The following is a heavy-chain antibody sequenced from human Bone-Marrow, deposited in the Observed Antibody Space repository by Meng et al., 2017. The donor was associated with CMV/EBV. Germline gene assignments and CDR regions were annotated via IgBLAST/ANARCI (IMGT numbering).Heavy chain of an antibody. CDR2: IDSSGSVI. Sequence: GGSLRLSCAASGFTFSSYEMHWVRQAPGKGLEWLSHIDSSGSVIYYTDSVKGRFAISRDNAKNSLYLQMNSLRAEDTAVYYCARADYYDTSGYHYLDYWGQGKLVTVSS. V-gene: IGHV3-48*03. J-gene: IGHJ4*02. CDR1: GFTFSSYE. D-gene: IGHD3-22*01. CDR3: ARADYYDTSGYHYLDY.